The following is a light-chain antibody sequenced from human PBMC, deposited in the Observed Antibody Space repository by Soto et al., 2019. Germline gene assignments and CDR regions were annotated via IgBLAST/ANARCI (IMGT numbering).Light chain of an antibody. Sequence: QSALTQPASVSGSPGQSITISCTGTSSDVGGYNFVSWYQQHPGKAPRLIIYEVSSRPSGVSYRFPGSKSGNTASLTISGLQAADEADYYCSSYTMRNTLVLFGGGTKVTVL. V-gene: IGLV2-14*01. CDR1: SSDVGGYNF. J-gene: IGLJ3*02. CDR3: SSYTMRNTLVL. CDR2: EVS.